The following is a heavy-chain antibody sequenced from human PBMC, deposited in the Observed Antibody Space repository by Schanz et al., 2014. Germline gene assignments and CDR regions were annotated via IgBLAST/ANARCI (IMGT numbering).Heavy chain of an antibody. CDR2: ISGSSIHK. V-gene: IGHV3-11*06. Sequence: QVYLVESGGDLVKPGGSLRLSCAASGFTFSDYYMAWIRQAPGKGLEWVSHISGSSIHKNYADSVKGRFTISRDNSKNMVFLQMTSLRAEDTAVYYCAKEKGGHSGYDLVSWGQGTLLIVSS. D-gene: IGHD5-12*01. CDR3: AKEKGGHSGYDLVS. J-gene: IGHJ5*02. CDR1: GFTFSDYY.